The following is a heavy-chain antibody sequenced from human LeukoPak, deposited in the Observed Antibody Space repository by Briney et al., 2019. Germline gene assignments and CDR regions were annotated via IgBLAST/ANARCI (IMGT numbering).Heavy chain of an antibody. V-gene: IGHV4-59*01. Sequence: SETLSLTCTVSGGSLSSYYWSWIRQPPGKGLEGIGYIYYSGSTNYNPSLKSRVTISVDTSKNQFSLKLSSVTAADTAVYYCARGYCSGGSCYGPWGQGTLVTVSS. D-gene: IGHD2-15*01. CDR1: GGSLSSYY. CDR3: ARGYCSGGSCYGP. J-gene: IGHJ5*02. CDR2: IYYSGST.